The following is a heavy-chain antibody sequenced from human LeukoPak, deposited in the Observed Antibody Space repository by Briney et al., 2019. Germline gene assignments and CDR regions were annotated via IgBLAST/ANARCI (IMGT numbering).Heavy chain of an antibody. CDR1: GFTFNHYW. V-gene: IGHV3-7*01. J-gene: IGHJ4*02. CDR3: ASRVGFEY. CDR2: IKQDGSQI. D-gene: IGHD1-26*01. Sequence: QPGGSLRLSCAASGFTFNHYWMSWVRQAPGKGLEWLANIKQDGSQIYYVDSVKGRFTTSRDNAKYSLYLQMNSLRAEDTAVYYCASRVGFEYWGQGTQVTVSS.